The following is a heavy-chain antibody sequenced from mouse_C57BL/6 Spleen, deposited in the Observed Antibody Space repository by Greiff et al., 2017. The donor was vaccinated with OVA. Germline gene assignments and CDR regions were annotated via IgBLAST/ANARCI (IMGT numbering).Heavy chain of an antibody. D-gene: IGHD1-1*01. CDR3: ERAEYYNGSSRY. V-gene: IGHV5-17*01. CDR1: GFTFSDYG. CDR2: ISSGSSTI. Sequence: EVQLVESGGGLVKPGGSLKLSCAASGFTFSDYGMHWVRQAPEKGLEWVAYISSGSSTIYYADTVKGRFTISRDNAKNTLFLQRTSLRSEDTAMNYCERAEYYNGSSRYWGQGTTLTVSS. J-gene: IGHJ2*01.